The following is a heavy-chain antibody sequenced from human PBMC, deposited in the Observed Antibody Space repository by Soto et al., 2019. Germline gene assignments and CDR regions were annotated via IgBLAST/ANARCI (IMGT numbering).Heavy chain of an antibody. CDR1: GYTLTELS. CDR3: ATGGYDSSGYYSARYYGMDV. Sequence: ASVKVSCKVSGYTLTELSMHWVRQAPGKGLEWMGGFDPEDGETIYAQKFQGRVTMTEDTSTDTAYMELSSLRSEDTAVYYCATGGYDSSGYYSARYYGMDVWGQGTTVTV. CDR2: FDPEDGET. D-gene: IGHD3-22*01. J-gene: IGHJ6*02. V-gene: IGHV1-24*01.